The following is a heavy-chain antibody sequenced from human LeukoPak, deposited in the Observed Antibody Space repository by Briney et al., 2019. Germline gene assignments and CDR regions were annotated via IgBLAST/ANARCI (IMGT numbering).Heavy chain of an antibody. V-gene: IGHV3-30-3*01. Sequence: GGSLRLSCAASGFTFRNYVIHWVRQAPGKGLEWVAVTSSDLNVKLYADSVKGRFTISRDNSRSTLYLQMNSLRPEDTAIYYCAREGYYGSGSPPSLYFDYWGRGTLVTVSS. CDR2: TSSDLNVK. D-gene: IGHD3-10*01. CDR3: AREGYYGSGSPPSLYFDY. CDR1: GFTFRNYV. J-gene: IGHJ4*02.